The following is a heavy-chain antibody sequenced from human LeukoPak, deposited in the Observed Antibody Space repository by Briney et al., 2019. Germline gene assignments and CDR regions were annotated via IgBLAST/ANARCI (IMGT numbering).Heavy chain of an antibody. V-gene: IGHV3-21*01. J-gene: IGHJ3*02. D-gene: IGHD5-12*01. Sequence: GGSLRLSCAASGFTFSSYRMNWVRQAPGKGLEWVSSISSSSSYIYYADSVKGRFTISRDNAKNSLYLQMNSLRAEDTAVYYCAREVDYDYNAFDIWGQGTMVTVSS. CDR3: AREVDYDYNAFDI. CDR2: ISSSSSYI. CDR1: GFTFSSYR.